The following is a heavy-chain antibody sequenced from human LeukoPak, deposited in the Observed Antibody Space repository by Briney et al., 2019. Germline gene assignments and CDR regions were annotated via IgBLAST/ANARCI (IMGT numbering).Heavy chain of an antibody. CDR1: GYTFTSYD. D-gene: IGHD3-22*01. J-gene: IGHJ4*02. CDR2: MNPNSGNT. CDR3: VRASVSGSGYYYYADY. Sequence: GASVKVSCKASGYTFTSYDINWVRQATGQGLEWMGWMNPNSGNTGYAQKFQGRVTMTRNTSISTAYMELSSLRSEDTAVYYCVRASVSGSGYYYYADYWGQGTLVTVSS. V-gene: IGHV1-8*01.